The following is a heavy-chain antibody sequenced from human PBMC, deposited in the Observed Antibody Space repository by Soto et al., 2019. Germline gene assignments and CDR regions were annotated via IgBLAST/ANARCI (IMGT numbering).Heavy chain of an antibody. Sequence: GASVKVSCKASGYTFTSYYMHWVRQAPGQGLEWMGIINPSGGSTSYAQKFQGRVTMTRDTSTSTVYMELSSLRSEDTAVYYCARDGLDILTGWPSCGMDVWGQGTTVNVSS. V-gene: IGHV1-46*01. CDR3: ARDGLDILTGWPSCGMDV. J-gene: IGHJ6*02. CDR1: GYTFTSYY. D-gene: IGHD3-9*01. CDR2: INPSGGST.